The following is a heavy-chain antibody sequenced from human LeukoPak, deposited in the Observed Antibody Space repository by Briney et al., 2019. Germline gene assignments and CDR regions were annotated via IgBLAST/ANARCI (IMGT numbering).Heavy chain of an antibody. CDR2: ISSSSSYI. D-gene: IGHD3-10*01. CDR1: GFTFSSYS. Sequence: GGSLRLSCAASGFTFSSYSMNWVRQAPGKGLEWVSSISSSSSYIYYADSVKGRFTISRDNAKNTLYLQMNSLRAEDTAVYYCARGPMVRTNLFDYWGQGTLVTVSS. CDR3: ARGPMVRTNLFDY. V-gene: IGHV3-21*01. J-gene: IGHJ4*02.